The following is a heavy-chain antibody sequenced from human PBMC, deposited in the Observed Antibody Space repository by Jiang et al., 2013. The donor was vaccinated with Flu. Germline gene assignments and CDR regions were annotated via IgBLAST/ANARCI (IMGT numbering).Heavy chain of an antibody. CDR3: ARLTIGSFDI. Sequence: GYTFTSYNIHWVRQATGQGLEWMGWMNPNSGNTGYAQKFQGRVTMTRNTSISTAYMELSSLRSEDTAAYYCARLTIGSFDIWGQGTMVTVSS. CDR2: MNPNSGNT. D-gene: IGHD1-26*01. CDR1: GYTFTSYN. J-gene: IGHJ3*02. V-gene: IGHV1-8*01.